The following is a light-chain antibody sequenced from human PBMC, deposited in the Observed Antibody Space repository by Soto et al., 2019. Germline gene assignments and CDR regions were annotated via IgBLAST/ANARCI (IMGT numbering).Light chain of an antibody. CDR2: VAS. V-gene: IGKV1-6*01. CDR3: LQTHNYPLT. Sequence: AIQMTQSPSSLSAFVGDSVTITCRASQGVGSDLAWYQQRPGKTPKFVISVASTLQSGVPSRFSGSGFGTDFTLTISSLQPEDFATYYCLQTHNYPLTFGGGTKVDIK. J-gene: IGKJ4*01. CDR1: QGVGSD.